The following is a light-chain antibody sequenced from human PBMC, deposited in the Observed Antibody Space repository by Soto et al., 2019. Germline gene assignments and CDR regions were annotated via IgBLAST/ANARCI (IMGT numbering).Light chain of an antibody. CDR3: QHYVSPPIT. V-gene: IGKV3-20*01. CDR2: GAS. J-gene: IGKJ5*01. Sequence: EIVLTQSPGTLSLSPGERATLSCRASQSVTSNYLAWYQQKPGQAPRLLVYGASSRATGISDRFSGSGSGTDVTLTISRLEPEDFAVYYCQHYVSPPITFSQGTRRAIK. CDR1: QSVTSNY.